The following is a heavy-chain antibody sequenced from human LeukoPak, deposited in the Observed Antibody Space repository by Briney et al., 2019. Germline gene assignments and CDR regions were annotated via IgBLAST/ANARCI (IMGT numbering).Heavy chain of an antibody. CDR1: GGSVSSGSYY. J-gene: IGHJ6*02. CDR2: IYYSGST. V-gene: IGHV4-61*01. CDR3: ALAMVATLGGMDV. D-gene: IGHD5-12*01. Sequence: KPSETLSLTCTVSGGSVSSGSYYWSWIRQPPGKGLEWIGYIYYSGSTNYNPSLKSRVTISVDTSKNQFSLKLSSVTAADTAVYYCALAMVATLGGMDVWGQGTTVTVSS.